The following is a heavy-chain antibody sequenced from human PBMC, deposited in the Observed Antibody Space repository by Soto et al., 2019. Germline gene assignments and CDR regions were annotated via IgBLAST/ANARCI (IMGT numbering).Heavy chain of an antibody. V-gene: IGHV4-59*01. CDR1: GGSISSYY. J-gene: IGHJ3*02. D-gene: IGHD5-18*01. CDR2: IYYSGST. Sequence: PSETMSLTCTVSGGSISSYYWSWIRQPPGKGLEWIGYIYYSGSTNYNPSLKSRVTISVDTSKNQFSLKLSSVTAADTAVYYCAREYAFSDTAMSPPAFDIWGQGTMVTVSS. CDR3: AREYAFSDTAMSPPAFDI.